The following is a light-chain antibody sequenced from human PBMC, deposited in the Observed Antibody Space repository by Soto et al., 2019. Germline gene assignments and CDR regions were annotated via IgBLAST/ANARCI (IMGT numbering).Light chain of an antibody. V-gene: IGLV2-23*02. CDR2: EVT. J-gene: IGLJ2*01. CDR1: SSDVGNYDL. CDR3: CSYAPGATLI. Sequence: QSALTQPASVSGSPGQSITISCTGTSSDVGNYDLVSWYQQHPGKAPKLLISEVTKRPSGVSNRFSGSKSDSTASLTISGLQDEDEAQYYCCSYAPGATLIFGGGTKVTVL.